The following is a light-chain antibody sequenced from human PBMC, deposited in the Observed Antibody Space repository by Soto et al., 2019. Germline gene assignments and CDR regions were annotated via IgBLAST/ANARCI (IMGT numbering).Light chain of an antibody. Sequence: QSALTQPPSASGSPGQSVTLSCTGTSSDVGGYNYVSWYQQYPGRAPKLMIYEVTKRPSGVPDRFSGSKSGNTASLTVSELQAEDEADYYCSSYAASNNFYFVFGGGTKLTVL. CDR1: SSDVGGYNY. CDR2: EVT. CDR3: SSYAASNNFYFV. V-gene: IGLV2-8*01. J-gene: IGLJ3*02.